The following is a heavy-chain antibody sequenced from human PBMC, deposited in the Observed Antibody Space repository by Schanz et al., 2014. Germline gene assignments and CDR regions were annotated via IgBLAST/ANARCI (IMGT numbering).Heavy chain of an antibody. CDR3: AKIERNED. J-gene: IGHJ4*02. V-gene: IGHV3-23*04. D-gene: IGHD1-1*01. CDR2: IGTSGGT. CDR1: GLIFSNYV. Sequence: EVQLAESGGGLVQPGGSLRLSCAASGLIFSNYVMSWVRQAPGKGLEWVSTIGTSGGTNYAESVKGRFTISSDNSKNTLYLQMNSLRAEDTAVYFCAKIERNEDWGQGTLVTVSS.